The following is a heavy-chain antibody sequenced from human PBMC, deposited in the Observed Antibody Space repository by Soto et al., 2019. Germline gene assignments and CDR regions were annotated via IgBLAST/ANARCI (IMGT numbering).Heavy chain of an antibody. D-gene: IGHD2-21*02. CDR1: GYTFTNFG. CDR3: ERGVTPFDY. J-gene: IGHJ4*02. CDR2: ISAYNGNT. Sequence: QVQLVQSGAEVKKPGASVKVSCKASGYTFTNFGISWVRQAPGQGLEWMGWISAYNGNTNYAQKFQGRGPKTTDTSTSTAYLELRSLRSEDTSVYYSERGVTPFDYWGQGTLVTVSS. V-gene: IGHV1-18*01.